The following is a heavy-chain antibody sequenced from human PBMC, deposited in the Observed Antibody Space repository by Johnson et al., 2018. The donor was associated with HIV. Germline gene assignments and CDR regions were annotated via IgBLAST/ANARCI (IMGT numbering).Heavy chain of an antibody. D-gene: IGHD3-10*01. J-gene: IGHJ3*02. Sequence: VQLVESGGGVVQPGRSLRLSCAASGFSVSASYMSWLRQAPGKALEWVSVIYSGGSTYYADSVKGRFTISRDNSKNTLYLQMNSLRAEDTAVYYCGRAKGNSYYGSGHDAFDIWGRGTIVTVSS. CDR1: GFSVSASY. CDR3: GRAKGNSYYGSGHDAFDI. V-gene: IGHV3-66*01. CDR2: IYSGGST.